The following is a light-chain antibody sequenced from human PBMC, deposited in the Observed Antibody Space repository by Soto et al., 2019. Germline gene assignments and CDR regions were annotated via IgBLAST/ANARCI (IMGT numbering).Light chain of an antibody. CDR1: QSVGSW. V-gene: IGKV1-5*03. CDR2: KAS. J-gene: IGKJ1*01. CDR3: QQYSRYPWT. Sequence: QMTQSPSTLSASVGDRVTITCWASQSVGSWLAWHQQKAGRAPKVLVYKASSLQNGVPSRFSGSGSGTEFTLTISSLQPDDVASYFCQQYSRYPWTFGQGTMVDIK.